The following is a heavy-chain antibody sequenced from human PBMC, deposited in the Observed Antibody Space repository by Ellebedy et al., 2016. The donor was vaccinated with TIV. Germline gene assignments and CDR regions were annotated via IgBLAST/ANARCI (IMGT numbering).Heavy chain of an antibody. CDR1: GFPFRSYA. J-gene: IGHJ4*02. CDR3: AKTGGGSGSYFDS. Sequence: GGSLRLSCTASGFPFRSYAMSWVRQAPGKGLQWVSGISGGGGSTEYADSVKGRFTISRDNSKNTLYLQMNSLRGEDTAIYYCAKTGGGSGSYFDSWGQGTLVTVSS. D-gene: IGHD3-10*01. CDR2: ISGGGGST. V-gene: IGHV3-23*01.